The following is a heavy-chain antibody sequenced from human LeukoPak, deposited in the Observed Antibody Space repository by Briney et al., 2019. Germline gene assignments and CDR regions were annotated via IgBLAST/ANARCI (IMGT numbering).Heavy chain of an antibody. J-gene: IGHJ4*02. CDR3: ARVSDISVAAYFDY. V-gene: IGHV3-23*01. Sequence: PGGSLRLSCAASGFTFSSYAMSWVRQAPGKGLEGVSAISGSGGSTYYADSVKGRFTISRDNSKNTLYLQMNSLRAEDTALYYCARVSDISVAAYFDYWGQGTLVTVSS. D-gene: IGHD6-19*01. CDR1: GFTFSSYA. CDR2: ISGSGGST.